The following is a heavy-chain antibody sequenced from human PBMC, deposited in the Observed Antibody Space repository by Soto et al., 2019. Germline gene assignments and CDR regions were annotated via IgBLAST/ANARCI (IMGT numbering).Heavy chain of an antibody. V-gene: IGHV3-74*01. CDR2: IDNDGSVT. J-gene: IGHJ5*02. CDR3: VRDTPYNWFDP. Sequence: PGGSLRLSCAASGLTFRGYWMHWVRQAPGKGLMWVSRIDNDGSVTNYADSVEGRSTISRDDAKNTLYLQMNSLRAEDTAVYYCVRDTPYNWFDPWGQGILVTVSS. CDR1: GLTFRGYW.